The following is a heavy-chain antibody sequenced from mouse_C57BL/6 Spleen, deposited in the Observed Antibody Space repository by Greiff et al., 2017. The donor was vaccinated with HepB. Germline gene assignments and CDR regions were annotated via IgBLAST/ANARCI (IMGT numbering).Heavy chain of an antibody. CDR1: GYTFTSYW. CDR3: ARENDYYGNYGFAY. D-gene: IGHD2-1*01. V-gene: IGHV1-50*01. Sequence: QVQLQQPGAELVKPGASVKLSCKASGYTFTSYWMQWVKQRPGQGLEWIGEIDPSDSYTNYNQKFKGKATLTVDTSSSTAYMQLSSLTSEDSAVYYCARENDYYGNYGFAYWGQGTLVTVSA. CDR2: IDPSDSYT. J-gene: IGHJ3*01.